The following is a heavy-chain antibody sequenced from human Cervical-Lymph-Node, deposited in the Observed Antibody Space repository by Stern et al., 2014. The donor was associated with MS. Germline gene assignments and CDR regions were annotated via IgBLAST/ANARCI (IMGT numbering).Heavy chain of an antibody. CDR3: ARRGHGYMGIDY. J-gene: IGHJ4*02. V-gene: IGHV5-51*03. D-gene: IGHD5-24*01. CDR1: GYRFTNYW. CDR2: IYTGDSET. Sequence: EVQLVESGAEVRKPGESLRISCEVSGYRFTNYWIGWVRQMPGKGLEWMGIIYTGDSETRYSPSFQGPVTNLVDKSNTTTYLQWSSLKVSDTAMYYCARRGHGYMGIDYWGQGALVTVSS.